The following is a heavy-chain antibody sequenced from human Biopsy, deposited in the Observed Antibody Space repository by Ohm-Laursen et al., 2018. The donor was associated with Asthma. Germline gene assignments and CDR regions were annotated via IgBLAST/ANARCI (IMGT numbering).Heavy chain of an antibody. CDR1: GYTFTSYY. D-gene: IGHD1-26*01. V-gene: IGHV1-46*01. CDR2: INPSGGST. Sequence: ASVKVSCKASGYTFTSYYMHWVRQAPGQGLEWMGIINPSGGSTSYAQKFQGRVTMTTDTSTSTAYMELRSLRSDDTAVYYCARDGPVGAPSDYWGQGTMVTVSS. J-gene: IGHJ4*02. CDR3: ARDGPVGAPSDY.